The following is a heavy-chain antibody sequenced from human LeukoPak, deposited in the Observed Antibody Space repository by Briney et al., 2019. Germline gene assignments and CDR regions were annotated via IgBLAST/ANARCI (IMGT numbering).Heavy chain of an antibody. V-gene: IGHV4-39*01. CDR2: IYYTGST. Sequence: SETLSLTCTVSGGSIISNSYYWGWIRQPPGKGLEWIGSIYYTGSTYYNPSLKSRVTISVDTSKNQFSLKLRSVTATDTAVYYCAGRVISSWSPRGDAFDIWGQGTMVTVSS. CDR3: AGRVISSWSPRGDAFDI. D-gene: IGHD6-13*01. CDR1: GGSIISNSYY. J-gene: IGHJ3*02.